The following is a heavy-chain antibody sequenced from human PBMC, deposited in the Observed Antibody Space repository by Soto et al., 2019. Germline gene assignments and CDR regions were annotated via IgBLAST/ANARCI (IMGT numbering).Heavy chain of an antibody. Sequence: QVQLVQSGAEVKKPGASVKVSCKASGDTFTDHYRHWVRQAPGQGLEWMGTVNPSGGHTTYAQHFLGRMTMTRDTSISRLYMELTSLTSEDTAVYYCARGGYVVVVTDALAYWGQGTLVTVSS. CDR1: GDTFTDHY. CDR3: ARGGYVVVVTDALAY. D-gene: IGHD2-21*02. V-gene: IGHV1-46*01. J-gene: IGHJ4*02. CDR2: VNPSGGHT.